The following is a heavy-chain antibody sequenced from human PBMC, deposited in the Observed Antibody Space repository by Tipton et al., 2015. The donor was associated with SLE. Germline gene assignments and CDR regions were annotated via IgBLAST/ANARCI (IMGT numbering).Heavy chain of an antibody. J-gene: IGHJ3*02. CDR1: GGSISTSNNY. V-gene: IGHV4-39*07. CDR2: IYYSGRT. Sequence: TLSLTCTVSGGSISTSNNYWDWIRQPPGKGLEWIGTIYYSGRTDYNPSLKSRVTMSVDTSMNQFSLRLRSVTAADTAVYYCARRADGFDIWGQGTMVTVSS. CDR3: ARRADGFDI.